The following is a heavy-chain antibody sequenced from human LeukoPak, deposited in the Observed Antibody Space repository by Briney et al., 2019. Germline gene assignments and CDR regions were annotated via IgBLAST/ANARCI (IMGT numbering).Heavy chain of an antibody. V-gene: IGHV3-74*01. CDR1: GFTFSTYW. CDR2: INSDGSSP. Sequence: GGSLRLSCAASGFTFSTYWMHWVRQAPGKGLVWVSCINSDGSSPSYADSVKGRFTISRDNAKNSVYLQMNSLSVEDTAVYYCAREIWGQGTMVTVSS. J-gene: IGHJ3*02. CDR3: AREI.